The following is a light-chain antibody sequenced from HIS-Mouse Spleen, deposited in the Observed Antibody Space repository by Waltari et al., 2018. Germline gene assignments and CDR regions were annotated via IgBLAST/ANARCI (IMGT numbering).Light chain of an antibody. CDR3: SSYAGSNNFNVV. Sequence: QSALTQPPSASGSPGQSVTISCTGTSSDVGGYNYVSWYQQHPGKAPKLMLYEVSKRPSGVPDRCSGSKSGNTASLTVSGLQAEDEADYYCSSYAGSNNFNVVFGGGTKLTVL. CDR2: EVS. CDR1: SSDVGGYNY. V-gene: IGLV2-8*01. J-gene: IGLJ2*01.